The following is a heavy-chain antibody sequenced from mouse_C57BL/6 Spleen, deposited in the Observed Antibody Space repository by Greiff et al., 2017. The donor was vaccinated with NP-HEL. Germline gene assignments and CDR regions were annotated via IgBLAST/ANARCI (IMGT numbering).Heavy chain of an antibody. J-gene: IGHJ3*01. V-gene: IGHV1-54*01. Sequence: QVQLQQSGAELVRPGTSVKVSCKASGYAFTNYLIEWVKQRPGQGLEWIGVINPGSGGTNYNEKFKGKATLTADKSSSTAYMQLSSLTSEDSAVYFCARDYYGSSLAYWGQGTLVTVSA. CDR2: INPGSGGT. D-gene: IGHD1-1*01. CDR1: GYAFTNYL. CDR3: ARDYYGSSLAY.